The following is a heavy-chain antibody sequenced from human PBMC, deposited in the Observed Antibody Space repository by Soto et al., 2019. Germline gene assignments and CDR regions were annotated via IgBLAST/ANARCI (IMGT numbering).Heavy chain of an antibody. D-gene: IGHD1-7*01. J-gene: IGHJ4*02. V-gene: IGHV3-74*01. Sequence: LRLSCAASGFTFSSYWMHWVRQAPGKGLLWVSRINSDGSSTTYADSVKGRFTISRDNAKNTLYLQMNSLRPEDTAVYYCASDAPTGTSDYWGQGTLVTVSS. CDR1: GFTFSSYW. CDR3: ASDAPTGTSDY. CDR2: INSDGSST.